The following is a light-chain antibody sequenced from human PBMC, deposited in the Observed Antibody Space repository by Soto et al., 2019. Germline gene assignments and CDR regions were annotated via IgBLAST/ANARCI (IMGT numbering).Light chain of an antibody. J-gene: IGKJ3*01. Sequence: EIVLTQSPGSLSFSPGERATLSCRASHSINTSFLAWFQQKPGQAPRLLIYAASTRATGIPDRFSGSASETDFTLTINRLEPEDSAVYYCQQYASAPFSLGPGTKVEIX. CDR2: AAS. CDR3: QQYASAPFS. V-gene: IGKV3-20*01. CDR1: HSINTSF.